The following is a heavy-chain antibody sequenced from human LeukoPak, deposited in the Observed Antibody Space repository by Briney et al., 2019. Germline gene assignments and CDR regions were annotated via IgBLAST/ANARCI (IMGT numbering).Heavy chain of an antibody. D-gene: IGHD2-2*02. CDR1: GCTFAKFV. J-gene: IGHJ4*02. CDR3: ARTCSSSSCYMVH. Sequence: AVTVSCKACGCTFAKFVIPGVGQAAAQGVEWVGWINLYNWKTNYAQNLQGRVTLTTDTSVSTAYMELRRLRSDDTALYYGARTCSSSSCYMVHWGQGTLVTVSS. CDR2: INLYNWKT. V-gene: IGHV1-18*01.